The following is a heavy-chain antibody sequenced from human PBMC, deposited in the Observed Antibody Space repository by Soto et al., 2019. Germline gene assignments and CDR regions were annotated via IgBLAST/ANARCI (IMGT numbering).Heavy chain of an antibody. CDR2: ISAYNGNT. CDR1: GYTFTSYG. J-gene: IGHJ4*02. V-gene: IGHV1-18*01. Sequence: GASVKVSCKASGYTFTSYGISWVRQAPGQGLEWMGWISAYNGNTNYAQKLQGRVTMTTDTSTSTAYMEPRSLRSDDTAVYYCARAFSKSMAAAVDYWGQGTLVTVSS. D-gene: IGHD6-13*01. CDR3: ARAFSKSMAAAVDY.